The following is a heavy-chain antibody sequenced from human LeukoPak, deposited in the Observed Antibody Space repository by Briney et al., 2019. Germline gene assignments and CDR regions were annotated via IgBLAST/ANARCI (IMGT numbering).Heavy chain of an antibody. J-gene: IGHJ6*03. CDR2: ISAYNGNT. CDR3: ARGRYCSSTSCPHPYYYYMDV. D-gene: IGHD2-2*01. Sequence: ASVKVSCKASGYTFTSYGISWVRQAPGQGLEWMGWISAYNGNTNYAQKLQGRVTMTTDTSTSTAYMELRSLRSDDTAVYYCARGRYCSSTSCPHPYYYYMDVWGKGTTVTISS. CDR1: GYTFTSYG. V-gene: IGHV1-18*01.